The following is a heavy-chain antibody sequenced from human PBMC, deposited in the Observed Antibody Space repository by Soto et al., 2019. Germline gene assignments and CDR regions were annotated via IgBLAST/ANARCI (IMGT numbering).Heavy chain of an antibody. CDR3: VRMYYYDSSEIDY. CDR1: GGSISSGDYY. J-gene: IGHJ4*02. CDR2: IYYIGST. D-gene: IGHD3-22*01. Sequence: SETLSLTCTVSGGSISSGDYYWSWIRQPPGKGLEWIGYIYYIGSTYYNPSLKSRVTISVDTSKNQFSLKLSSVTAADTAVYYCVRMYYYDSSEIDYWGQGTLVTV. V-gene: IGHV4-30-4*01.